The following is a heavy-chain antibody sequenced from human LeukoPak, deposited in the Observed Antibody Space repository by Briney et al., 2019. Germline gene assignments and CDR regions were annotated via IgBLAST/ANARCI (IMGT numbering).Heavy chain of an antibody. J-gene: IGHJ4*02. V-gene: IGHV4-39*01. CDR2: IYYSGST. CDR3: AGRITIFGVAVRDFDY. D-gene: IGHD3-3*01. CDR1: GGSISSSSYY. Sequence: PSETLSLTCTVSGGSISSSSYYWGWIRQPPGKGLEWVGSIYYSGSTYYNPSLKSRVTISVDTSKNQFSLKLSSVTAADTAVYYCAGRITIFGVAVRDFDYWAREPWSPSPQ.